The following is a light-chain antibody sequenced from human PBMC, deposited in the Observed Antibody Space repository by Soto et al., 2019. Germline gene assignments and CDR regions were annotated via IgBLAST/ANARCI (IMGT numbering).Light chain of an antibody. Sequence: DIQMTQSPSTLSASVGDRVTIACRSSQSISSWLAWYQQKPGKAPKLLLFDASSLESGTPSRFSGRRSGTQFTLTINGLQPDDFATYYCQQYDNYKPLTFGGGTKVDI. CDR2: DAS. CDR1: QSISSW. V-gene: IGKV1-5*01. CDR3: QQYDNYKPLT. J-gene: IGKJ4*01.